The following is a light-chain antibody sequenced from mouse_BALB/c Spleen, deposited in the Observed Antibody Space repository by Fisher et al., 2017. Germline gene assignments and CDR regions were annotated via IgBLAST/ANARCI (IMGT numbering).Light chain of an antibody. CDR1: QSVDYDGDSY. V-gene: IGKV3-4*01. J-gene: IGKJ2*01. CDR3: QQNNEDPYT. CDR2: AAS. Sequence: DIVLTQSTASLAVSLGQRATISCKASQSVDYDGDSYMNWFQQEPGQPPKLLIYAASNQGSGVPARFSGSGSRTDFSLTIDPVEADDAATYYCQQNNEDPYTFGGGTKLEIK.